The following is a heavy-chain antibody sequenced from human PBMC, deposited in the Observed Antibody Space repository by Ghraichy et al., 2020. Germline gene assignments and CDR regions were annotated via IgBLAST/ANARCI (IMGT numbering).Heavy chain of an antibody. Sequence: GGSLRLSCAVSGFTFSSYAMSWVRQAPGKGLECVSVISGSGGSTYYADSVKGRFTISRDNSKNTLYLQMKSLRAEDTAVYYCAKDLRWFGGFDGMDVWGQGTTVTVSS. J-gene: IGHJ6*02. V-gene: IGHV3-23*01. D-gene: IGHD3-10*01. CDR3: AKDLRWFGGFDGMDV. CDR2: ISGSGGST. CDR1: GFTFSSYA.